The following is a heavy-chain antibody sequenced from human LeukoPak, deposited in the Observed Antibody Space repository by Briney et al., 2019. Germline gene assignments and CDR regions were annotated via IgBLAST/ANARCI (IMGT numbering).Heavy chain of an antibody. Sequence: SETLSLTCTVSGGSISSYYWSWIRQPPGKGLEWIGYIYYSGGTNYNPSLKSRVTMSVDTSQNQFSLKLTSVTAADSAVYYCGRSEYSSSSGGLPYYFDYWGQGTLVTVSS. D-gene: IGHD6-6*01. CDR2: IYYSGGT. CDR1: GGSISSYY. J-gene: IGHJ4*02. CDR3: GRSEYSSSSGGLPYYFDY. V-gene: IGHV4-59*01.